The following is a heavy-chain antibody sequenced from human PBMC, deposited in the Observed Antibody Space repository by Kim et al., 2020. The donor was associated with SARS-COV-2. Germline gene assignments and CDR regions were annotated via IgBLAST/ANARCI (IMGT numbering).Heavy chain of an antibody. D-gene: IGHD1-1*01. CDR2: TSGSGGST. CDR3: AIRIGVPGTIDY. V-gene: IGHV3-23*01. J-gene: IGHJ4*02. Sequence: GGSLRLSCAASGFTLNDYAISWVRQAPGKGLEWVSATSGSGGSTYYADSVKGRFTISRDNSKNTLILQMNGLRVEDTAVYYCAIRIGVPGTIDYWGQGTLVTVSS. CDR1: GFTLNDYA.